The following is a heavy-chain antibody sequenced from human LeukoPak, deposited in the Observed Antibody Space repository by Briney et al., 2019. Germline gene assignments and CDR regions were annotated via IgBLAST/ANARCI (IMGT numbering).Heavy chain of an antibody. J-gene: IGHJ4*02. V-gene: IGHV1-8*01. CDR1: GCDFSSFD. Sequence: ASVKVSCKASGCDFSSFDVNWVRQAPGQGLEWMGWVNPNSGNTGYAQKFQGRVTMTRNTSINTAYMELSNLGSEDTAIYYCARGTPYCSSASCYNYWGQGSLVTVSS. CDR2: VNPNSGNT. CDR3: ARGTPYCSSASCYNY. D-gene: IGHD2-2*02.